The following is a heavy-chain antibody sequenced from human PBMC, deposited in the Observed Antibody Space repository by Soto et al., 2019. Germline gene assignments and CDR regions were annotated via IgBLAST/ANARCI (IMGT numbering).Heavy chain of an antibody. CDR3: ARDRQRYGSSCFDP. CDR1: GXTXTSYG. Sequence: QVQLVQSGAEVKKPGASVKVXCKASGXTXTSYGXSWVRQAPGQGLEWMGWISAYNGNTNYAQKLQGRVTMTTDTSTSTAYMELRSLRSDDTAVYYCARDRQRYGSSCFDPWGQGTLVTVSS. D-gene: IGHD6-13*01. V-gene: IGHV1-18*01. J-gene: IGHJ5*02. CDR2: ISAYNGNT.